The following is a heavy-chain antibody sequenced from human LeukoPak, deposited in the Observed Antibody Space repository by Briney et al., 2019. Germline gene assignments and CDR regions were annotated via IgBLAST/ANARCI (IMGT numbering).Heavy chain of an antibody. J-gene: IGHJ6*02. CDR1: GFTFSSYS. Sequence: GGSLRLSCAASGFTFSSYSMNWVRQAPGKGLEWVSSISSSSSYIYHADSVKGRFTISRDNAKNSLYLQMNSLRAEDTAVYYCARFQGYYDFWRDYYYGMDVWGQGTTVTVSS. V-gene: IGHV3-21*01. D-gene: IGHD3-3*01. CDR3: ARFQGYYDFWRDYYYGMDV. CDR2: ISSSSSYI.